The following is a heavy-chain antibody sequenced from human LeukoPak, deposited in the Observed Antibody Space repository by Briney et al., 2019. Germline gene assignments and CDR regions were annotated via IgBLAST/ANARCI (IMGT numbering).Heavy chain of an antibody. CDR1: GFTVSSNY. D-gene: IGHD3-10*01. V-gene: IGHV3-53*01. CDR3: AREGATSMVLDY. CDR2: IYTGGST. J-gene: IGHJ4*02. Sequence: PGGSLRLSCAASGFTVSSNYMSWVRQAPGKGLEWVSVIYTGGSTYYADSVKGRFTISRDKSKNTLYLQMNSLRAEDTAVYYCAREGATSMVLDYWGQGTLVTVSS.